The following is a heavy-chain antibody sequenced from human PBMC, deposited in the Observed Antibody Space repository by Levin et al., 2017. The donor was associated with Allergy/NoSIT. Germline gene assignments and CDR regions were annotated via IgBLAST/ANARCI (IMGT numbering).Heavy chain of an antibody. V-gene: IGHV3-23*01. CDR1: GFTFSSYA. D-gene: IGHD6-19*01. Sequence: GESLKISCAASGFTFSSYAMSWVRQAPGKGLEWVSAISGSGGSTYYADSVKGRFTISRDNSKNTLYLQMNSLRAEDTAVYYCAKDWAGLFYIAVAGTDFDYWGQGTLVTVSS. CDR2: ISGSGGST. CDR3: AKDWAGLFYIAVAGTDFDY. J-gene: IGHJ4*02.